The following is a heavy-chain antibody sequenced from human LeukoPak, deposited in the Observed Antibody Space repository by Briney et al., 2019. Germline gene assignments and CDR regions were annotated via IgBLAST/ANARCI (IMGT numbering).Heavy chain of an antibody. CDR1: GFTFSSYS. CDR2: ISSSSSYI. Sequence: GGSLRLSCAASGFTFSSYSMNWVRQAPGKGLEWVSSISSSSSYIYYADSVKGRFTISRDNAKNSLYLQMNSLRAEDTAVYYCARFSVGYNASPLNFDYWGQGTLVTVSS. J-gene: IGHJ4*02. V-gene: IGHV3-21*01. D-gene: IGHD5-24*01. CDR3: ARFSVGYNASPLNFDY.